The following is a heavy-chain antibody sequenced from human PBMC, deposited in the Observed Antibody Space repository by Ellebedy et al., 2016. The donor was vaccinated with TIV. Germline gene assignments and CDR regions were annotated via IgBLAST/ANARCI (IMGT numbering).Heavy chain of an antibody. Sequence: PGGSLRLSCAASGFTFSRNGMHWVRQAPGKGLEWAAVIWYDGSNKYYVDSVKGRFTISRDNSKNTLYLQMNTLRAEDTAVYYCAREGYYDSSGYYYNSDAFDIWGQGTMVTVSS. V-gene: IGHV3-33*01. D-gene: IGHD3-22*01. CDR3: AREGYYDSSGYYYNSDAFDI. CDR2: IWYDGSNK. J-gene: IGHJ3*02. CDR1: GFTFSRNG.